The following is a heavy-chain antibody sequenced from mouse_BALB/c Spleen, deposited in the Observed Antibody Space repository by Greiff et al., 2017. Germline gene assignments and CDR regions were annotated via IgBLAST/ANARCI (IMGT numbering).Heavy chain of an antibody. J-gene: IGHJ4*01. Sequence: EVQLQQSGTVLARPGASVKMSCKASGYSFTSYWMHWVKQRPGQGLEWIGAIYPGNSDTSYNQKFKGKAKLTAVTSASTAYMELSSLTNEDSAVYYCTREGAALYAMDYWGQGTSVTVSS. CDR2: IYPGNSDT. V-gene: IGHV1-5*01. CDR1: GYSFTSYW. CDR3: TREGAALYAMDY.